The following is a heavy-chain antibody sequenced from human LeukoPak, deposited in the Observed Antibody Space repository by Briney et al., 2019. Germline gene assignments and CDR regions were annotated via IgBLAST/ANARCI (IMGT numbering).Heavy chain of an antibody. CDR2: INPDSGGT. D-gene: IGHD3-22*01. CDR1: GYTFTGYY. V-gene: IGHV1-2*02. J-gene: IGHJ3*02. Sequence: GASVKVSCKASGYTFTGYYIHWVRQAPGQGPEWMGWINPDSGGTRYAQKFQGRVTMTRDTSISTAYMELSRLRSDDTAVYYCARPSETSYYDISGYYLAFDIWGQGTMVTVSS. CDR3: ARPSETSYYDISGYYLAFDI.